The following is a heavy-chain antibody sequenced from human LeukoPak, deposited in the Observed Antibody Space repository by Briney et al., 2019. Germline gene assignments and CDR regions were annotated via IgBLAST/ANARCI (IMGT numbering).Heavy chain of an antibody. CDR3: AREYTNAFDI. D-gene: IGHD2-8*01. Sequence: SETLSLTCTVSGGSISSYYWSWIRQPPGKGLEWIGYIYYSGSTNYNPSLKSRVTISVDTSKNQFSLKLSSVTAADTAVYYCAREYTNAFDIWGQGTMVTVSS. CDR1: GGSISSYY. CDR2: IYYSGST. J-gene: IGHJ3*02. V-gene: IGHV4-59*01.